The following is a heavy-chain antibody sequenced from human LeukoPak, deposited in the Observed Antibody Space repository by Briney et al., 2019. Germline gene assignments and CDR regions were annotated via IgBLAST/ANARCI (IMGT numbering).Heavy chain of an antibody. CDR1: GGSISSYY. J-gene: IGHJ5*02. CDR2: IYYSGST. CDR3: ARDVREWFDP. Sequence: PSETLSLTCTVSGGSISSYYWSWIRQPPGKGLEWIGYIYYSGSTNYNPSLKSRVTISVDTSKNQFSLKLSSVTAADTAVYYCARDVREWFDPWGQGTLVTVSS. V-gene: IGHV4-59*01.